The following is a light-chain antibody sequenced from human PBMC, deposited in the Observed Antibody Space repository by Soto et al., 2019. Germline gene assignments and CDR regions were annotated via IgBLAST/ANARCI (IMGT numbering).Light chain of an antibody. CDR2: RNN. Sequence: QLVLTQSPSASGTPGQRVTISCSGGSSNIGTNIVNWYQQLPGTAPKLLIYRNNQRPSGVPDRFSGSKSGTSASLAISGLQSEDEADYYCAAWDDSLNWVFGGGTKLTVL. CDR3: AAWDDSLNWV. J-gene: IGLJ3*02. CDR1: SSNIGTNI. V-gene: IGLV1-44*01.